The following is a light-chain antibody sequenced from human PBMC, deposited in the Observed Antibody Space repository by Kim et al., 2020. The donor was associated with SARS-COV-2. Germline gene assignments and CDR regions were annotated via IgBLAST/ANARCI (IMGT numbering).Light chain of an antibody. Sequence: FPPGETATPSCRASQSVNDYLAWYQQNPGQSPRLLIYDASNRTTGIPARCSGSGSGTDFTPTISSLEPEDFAVYYCQRSSNRPLTFGGGTKVDIK. CDR3: QRSSNRPLT. J-gene: IGKJ4*01. CDR1: QSVNDY. CDR2: DAS. V-gene: IGKV3-11*01.